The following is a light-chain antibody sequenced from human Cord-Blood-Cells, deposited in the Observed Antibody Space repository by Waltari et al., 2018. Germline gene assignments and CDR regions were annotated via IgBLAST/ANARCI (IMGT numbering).Light chain of an antibody. CDR3: MQALQTPRT. Sequence: DIVMTQTPLHLHLTPEEPASISCRSSQSLLHSNGYNYLDWYLQKPGQSPQLLIYLGSNRASGVPDRFSGSGSDTDFTLKISRVEAEDVGVYYCMQALQTPRTFGQGTKVEIK. J-gene: IGKJ1*01. V-gene: IGKV2-28*01. CDR1: QSLLHSNGYNY. CDR2: LGS.